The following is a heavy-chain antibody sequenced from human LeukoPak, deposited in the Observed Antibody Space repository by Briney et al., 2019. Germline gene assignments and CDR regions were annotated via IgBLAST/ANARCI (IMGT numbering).Heavy chain of an antibody. J-gene: IGHJ4*02. CDR1: SYSISSGSY. CDR2: IFHSGKS. CDR3: ARVTYVDDMLYQYFDY. V-gene: IGHV4-38-2*01. Sequence: PSETLSLTCAVPSYSISSGSYWGWIRQSPGKGLEWVGSIFHSGKSYYNPSLKSRLTMSVDTSKNQFSLKMTSVTAADTALYYCARVTYVDDMLYQYFDYWGQGILVTVSS. D-gene: IGHD4-17*01.